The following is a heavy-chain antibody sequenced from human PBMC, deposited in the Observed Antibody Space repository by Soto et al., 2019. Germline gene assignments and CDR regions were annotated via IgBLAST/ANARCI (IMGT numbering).Heavy chain of an antibody. Sequence: GGSLRLSCAASGFTFGSYAMHWVRQAPGKGLEYVSAISSNGGSTYYANSVKGRFTISRDNSKNTLYLQMGSLRAEDMAVYYWARSADYDFWSGYAPTYYYYMDVWGKGTTVTVSS. CDR2: ISSNGGST. CDR1: GFTFGSYA. J-gene: IGHJ6*03. CDR3: ARSADYDFWSGYAPTYYYYMDV. D-gene: IGHD3-3*01. V-gene: IGHV3-64*01.